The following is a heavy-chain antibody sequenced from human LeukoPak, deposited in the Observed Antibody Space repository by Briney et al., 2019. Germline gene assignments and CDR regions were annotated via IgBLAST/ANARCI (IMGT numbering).Heavy chain of an antibody. CDR1: GYTFTNYG. CDR3: ARGTYGDY. D-gene: IGHD4-17*01. J-gene: IGHJ4*02. V-gene: IGHV1-18*01. CDR2: ISAYNGHT. Sequence: ASVTVSCKASGYTFTNYGISRVRQAPGQGLEWMGWISAYNGHTDYAQKLQGRVTMTTDTSTSTAYMEVRSLGSDDTAVYYCARGTYGDYWGQGTLVTVSS.